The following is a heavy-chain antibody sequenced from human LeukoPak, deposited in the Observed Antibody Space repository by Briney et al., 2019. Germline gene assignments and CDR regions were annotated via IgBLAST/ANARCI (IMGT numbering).Heavy chain of an antibody. Sequence: GGSLRLSCAASGFPFSSYSMNWVRQAPGEGLEWVSYISSSRTTSYAASVKGRFTISRDNAKNSLYLQMNSLRAEDTAVYYCAKDMESAYDCSGYYSPFDSWAQGTLVTVSS. CDR1: GFPFSSYS. CDR3: AKDMESAYDCSGYYSPFDS. V-gene: IGHV3-48*01. CDR2: ISSSRTT. D-gene: IGHD3-22*01. J-gene: IGHJ4*02.